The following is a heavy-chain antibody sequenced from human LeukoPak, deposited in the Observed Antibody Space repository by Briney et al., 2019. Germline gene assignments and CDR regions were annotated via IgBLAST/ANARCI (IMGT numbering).Heavy chain of an antibody. CDR3: AGDSYYYDSSGYSAPYFDY. Sequence: SETLSLTCSVSGDSISSYYWSWIRQPAGKGLEWIGRIYTSGSTNYNPSLKSRVIMSVDTSKNQFSLKLSSVTAADTAVYYCAGDSYYYDSSGYSAPYFDYWGQGTLVTVSS. CDR2: IYTSGST. J-gene: IGHJ4*02. D-gene: IGHD3-22*01. CDR1: GDSISSYY. V-gene: IGHV4-4*07.